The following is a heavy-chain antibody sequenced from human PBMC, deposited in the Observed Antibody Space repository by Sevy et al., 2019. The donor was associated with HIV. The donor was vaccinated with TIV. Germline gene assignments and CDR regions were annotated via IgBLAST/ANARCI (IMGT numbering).Heavy chain of an antibody. CDR2: ISAYNGNT. J-gene: IGHJ5*02. D-gene: IGHD3-22*01. CDR1: GYTFTSYG. Sequence: ASVKVSCKASGYTFTSYGISWVRQAPGQGLEWMGWISAYNGNTNYAQKLQGRVTMTTDTSTSTAYMELRSLRSDDTAVYYCARQATNPYYYDSSGYGNRFDPWGQGTLVTVSS. CDR3: ARQATNPYYYDSSGYGNRFDP. V-gene: IGHV1-18*04.